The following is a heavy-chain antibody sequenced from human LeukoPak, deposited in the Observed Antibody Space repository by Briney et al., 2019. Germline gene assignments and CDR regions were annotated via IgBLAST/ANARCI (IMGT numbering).Heavy chain of an antibody. CDR2: IYYSGST. CDR3: VTSSSWYSRGPAWDY. V-gene: IGHV4-39*07. J-gene: IGHJ4*02. CDR1: GGSISSSSYY. Sequence: PSETLSLTCTVSGGSISSSSYYWGWIRQPPGKGLEWIGSIYYSGSTYYNPSLKSRVTISVDTSKNQFSLKLSSVTAADTAVYYCVTSSSWYSRGPAWDYWGQGTLVTVSS. D-gene: IGHD6-13*01.